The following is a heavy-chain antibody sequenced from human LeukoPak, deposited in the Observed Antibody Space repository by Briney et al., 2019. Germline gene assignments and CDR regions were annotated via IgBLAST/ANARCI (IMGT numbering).Heavy chain of an antibody. CDR2: SNPNSGGT. CDR3: ARGGVLRYFDWLLGPSGDDY. CDR1: GYTFTGYY. D-gene: IGHD3-9*01. Sequence: ASVKVSCKASGYTFTGYYMHWVRQAPGQGLEWMGWSNPNSGGTNYAQKFQGRVTMTRETSTSTAYMELSRLRSDDTAVYYCARGGVLRYFDWLLGPSGDDYWGQGTLVTVSS. V-gene: IGHV1-2*02. J-gene: IGHJ4*02.